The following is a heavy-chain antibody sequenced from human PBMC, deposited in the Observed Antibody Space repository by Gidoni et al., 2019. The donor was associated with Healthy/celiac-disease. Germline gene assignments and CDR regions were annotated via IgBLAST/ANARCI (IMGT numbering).Heavy chain of an antibody. CDR3: ASYDILTDSLDY. CDR2: ITSSSSYI. Sequence: EVQLVESGGGLVKPGGSLSLSCVASGFPFNCCTMNWVRQAPGKGLEWVSSITSSSSYIYYADSVKGRFTISRDNAKNSLYLQMNSLRAEDTAVYYCASYDILTDSLDYWGQGTLVTVSS. J-gene: IGHJ4*02. D-gene: IGHD3-9*01. V-gene: IGHV3-21*01. CDR1: GFPFNCCT.